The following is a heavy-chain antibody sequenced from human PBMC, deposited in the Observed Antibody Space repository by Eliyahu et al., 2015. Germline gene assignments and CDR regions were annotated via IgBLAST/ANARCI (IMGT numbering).Heavy chain of an antibody. CDR3: SGSYYYYGSGDYPYYFDY. V-gene: IGHV3-30*03. Sequence: VQPGTSLRLSCEASGFSFSNYGMHWVRQAPGKGLEWVAVISSDGRRIYYSDSVKGRFIISRDNSKNTLHLQMNNPRVEDTATYFCSGSYYYYGSGDYPYYFDYWGQGTLVTVAS. CDR2: ISSDGRRI. J-gene: IGHJ4*02. D-gene: IGHD3-10*01. CDR1: GFSFSNYG.